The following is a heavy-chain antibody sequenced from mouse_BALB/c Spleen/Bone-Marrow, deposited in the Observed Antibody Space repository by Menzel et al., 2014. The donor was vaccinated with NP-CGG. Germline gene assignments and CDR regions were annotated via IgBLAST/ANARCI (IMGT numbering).Heavy chain of an antibody. J-gene: IGHJ3*01. CDR2: INNNGGST. CDR3: ARGVYYGSYGPGFAY. D-gene: IGHD2-1*01. Sequence: DVMLVESGGGLVQPGGSLKLSCAASGFTFSSYGMSWVRQTPDKRLELVATINNNGGSTYYPDSVKGRFTISRDNAKKALYLQLSSLKSEETAMYYCARGVYYGSYGPGFAYWGQGTLVTVSA. CDR1: GFTFSSYG. V-gene: IGHV5-6-3*01.